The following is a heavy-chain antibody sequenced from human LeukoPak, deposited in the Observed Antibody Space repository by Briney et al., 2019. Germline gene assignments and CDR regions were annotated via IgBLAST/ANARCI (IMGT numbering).Heavy chain of an antibody. V-gene: IGHV4-4*07. Sequence: SETLSLTCSVSGGSISGYYWNWIRQPAGKGLEWIGRIYTSGSTNYNPSLKSRVTMSVDTSKNQFSLKLSSVTAADTAVYYCARGLNDFWSGYTLFDPWGQGTLVTVSS. CDR2: IYTSGST. CDR3: ARGLNDFWSGYTLFDP. D-gene: IGHD3-3*01. J-gene: IGHJ5*02. CDR1: GGSISGYY.